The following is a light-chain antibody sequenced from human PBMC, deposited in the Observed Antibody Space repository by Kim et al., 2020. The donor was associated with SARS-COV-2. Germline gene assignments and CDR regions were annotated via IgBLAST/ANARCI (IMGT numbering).Light chain of an antibody. CDR1: QNDSRF. V-gene: IGKV3-11*01. CDR2: DES. Sequence: GERANSDWEASQNDSRFLVWYEQEPGQAPRIVNYDESNRATGVPARFSGRGSGTEVAHTISSLEHEDFALYYCKQGSNWPPTITCGQETRLEIK. J-gene: IGKJ5*01. CDR3: KQGSNWPPTIT.